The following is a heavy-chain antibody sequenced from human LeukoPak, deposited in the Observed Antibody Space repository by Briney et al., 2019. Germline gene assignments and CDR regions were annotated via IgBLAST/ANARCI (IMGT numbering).Heavy chain of an antibody. CDR3: ARDAYSTTSNWLDP. Sequence: GGSLRLSCEASGFTLNKYWMLWVRQAPGKGLVWVSRITGDGSDIAYADSVKGRFTVSRDDAKNILFLQMTSLRVEDTAIYYCARDAYSTTSNWLDPWGQGTLVTVSS. J-gene: IGHJ5*02. CDR2: ITGDGSDI. D-gene: IGHD4-11*01. V-gene: IGHV3-74*01. CDR1: GFTLNKYW.